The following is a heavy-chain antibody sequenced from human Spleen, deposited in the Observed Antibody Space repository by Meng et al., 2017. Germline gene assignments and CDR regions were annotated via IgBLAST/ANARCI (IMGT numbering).Heavy chain of an antibody. V-gene: IGHV3-30*04. CDR2: ISYDGSIE. CDR3: ARGYYFDD. CDR1: GFTFSSYA. Sequence: GESLKISCAASGFTFSSYAIHWVRQAPGKGLEWVALISYDGSIEYYADSVKGRFTISRDNSKNTLSLQMNSLRAEDTAVYYCARGYYFDDWGQGTLVTVSS. J-gene: IGHJ4*02.